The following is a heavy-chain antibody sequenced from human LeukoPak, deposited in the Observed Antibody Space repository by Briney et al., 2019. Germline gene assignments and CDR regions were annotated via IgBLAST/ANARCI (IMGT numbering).Heavy chain of an antibody. J-gene: IGHJ4*02. V-gene: IGHV1-2*02. D-gene: IGHD3-10*01. CDR1: GYTFTDNY. Sequence: ASVKVSCKTSGYTFTDNYMHWVRQAPGQGLEWMGWITPKSGATTYAQKFQGRVTKTRDTSINTVYMELSSLRSDDTAVYYCARGGNIYGSGRDFFDYWGQGTRVTVSS. CDR3: ARGGNIYGSGRDFFDY. CDR2: ITPKSGAT.